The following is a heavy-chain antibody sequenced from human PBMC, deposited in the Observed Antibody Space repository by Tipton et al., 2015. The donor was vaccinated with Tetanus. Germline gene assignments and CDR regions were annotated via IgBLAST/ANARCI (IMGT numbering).Heavy chain of an antibody. CDR2: ISGSGGKT. J-gene: IGHJ4*02. V-gene: IGHV3-23*01. CDR3: AKDWDIVVVTAPSFDS. Sequence: MNWVRQAPGQGLEWVSAISGSGGKTYYADSVKGRFIISRDNSRNTVYLQMNNPRAEDTAVYFCAKDWDIVVVTAPSFDSWGQGTLVTVSS. D-gene: IGHD2-21*02.